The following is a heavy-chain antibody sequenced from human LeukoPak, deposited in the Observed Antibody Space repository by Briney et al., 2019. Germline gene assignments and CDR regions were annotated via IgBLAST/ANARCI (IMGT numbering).Heavy chain of an antibody. J-gene: IGHJ3*02. CDR3: ARYGNGAWLAHYSFDI. V-gene: IGHV3-7*01. CDR1: GFTFSNYW. Sequence: GGSLRLSCEGSGFTFSNYWMTWVRQAPEKGLEWVANIKPSGSEKHYADSVEGRFAISRDNAKNSLYLQMNSLRAEDTAVYYCARYGNGAWLAHYSFDIWGQGTMVTVSS. CDR2: IKPSGSEK. D-gene: IGHD6-19*01.